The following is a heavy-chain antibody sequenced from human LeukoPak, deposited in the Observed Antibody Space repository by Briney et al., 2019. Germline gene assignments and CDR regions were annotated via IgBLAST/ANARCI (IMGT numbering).Heavy chain of an antibody. CDR3: AKDLGGSGGFSSEVY. Sequence: PGGSLRLSCAASGFTFSDYYMSWVRQAPGKGLEWLSFINSGSSYIKYADSVKGRFIISRDNDKSSVYLQMDGLRAEDTAVYYCAKDLGGSGGFSSEVYWGQGVLVTVSS. J-gene: IGHJ4*02. CDR2: INSGSSYI. D-gene: IGHD3-10*01. V-gene: IGHV3-11*05. CDR1: GFTFSDYY.